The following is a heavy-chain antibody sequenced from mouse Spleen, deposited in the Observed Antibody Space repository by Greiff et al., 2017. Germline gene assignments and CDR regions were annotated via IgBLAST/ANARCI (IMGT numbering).Heavy chain of an antibody. Sequence: EVQLQESGPGLVKPSQSLSLTCSVTGYSITSGYYWKWIRQPPGNKREWMGYISYDGSNNYNPSLKNRIPITRDTSKNQFFLKLNSVTTEDTATYYCARGGGNYLYYYAMDYWGQGTSVTVSS. V-gene: IGHV3-6*01. CDR1: GYSITSGYY. CDR3: ARGGGNYLYYYAMDY. CDR2: ISYDGSN. D-gene: IGHD2-1*01. J-gene: IGHJ4*01.